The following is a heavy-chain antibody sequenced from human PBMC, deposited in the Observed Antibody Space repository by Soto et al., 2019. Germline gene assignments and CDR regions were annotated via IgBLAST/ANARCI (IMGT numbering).Heavy chain of an antibody. V-gene: IGHV3-30-3*01. J-gene: IGHJ4*02. CDR3: ARDRGYSYGLDY. CDR2: ISYDGSNV. Sequence: QVQLVESGGGVVQPGRSLRLSCAASGFTFSSYAMHWVRQAPGKGLEWVAVISYDGSNVYQADSVKGRFTISRDNSKNRLYLQMNSLRAEDTAVYYCARDRGYSYGLDYWGQGTLVTVSS. D-gene: IGHD5-18*01. CDR1: GFTFSSYA.